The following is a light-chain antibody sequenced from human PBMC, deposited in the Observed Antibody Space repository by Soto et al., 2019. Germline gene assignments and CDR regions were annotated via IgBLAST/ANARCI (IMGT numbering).Light chain of an antibody. J-gene: IGKJ3*01. CDR1: QSVRSDY. Sequence: EIVLTQSPGTLSLSPGATATLSCRASQSVRSDYLAWFQQKSGQAPRLLIYGASSRATGIPDRFSGSGSGTDFTLTITRLEPEDFAVYYCHHYGKSPIYTFGPGTKVDFK. V-gene: IGKV3-20*01. CDR3: HHYGKSPIYT. CDR2: GAS.